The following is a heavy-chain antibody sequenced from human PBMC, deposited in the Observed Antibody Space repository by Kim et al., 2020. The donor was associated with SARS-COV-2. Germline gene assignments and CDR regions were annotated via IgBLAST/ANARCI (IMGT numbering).Heavy chain of an antibody. V-gene: IGHV4-34*01. Sequence: NPSLKSRVTISVDTAKNQFSLKLSSVTAADTAVYYCARSSRELNYYGMDVWGQGTTVTVSS. D-gene: IGHD1-26*01. J-gene: IGHJ6*02. CDR3: ARSSRELNYYGMDV.